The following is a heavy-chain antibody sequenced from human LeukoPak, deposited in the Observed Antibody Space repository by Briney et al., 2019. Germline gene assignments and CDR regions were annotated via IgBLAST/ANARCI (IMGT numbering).Heavy chain of an antibody. Sequence: KPGRSLRLSCAASGFTFSSYGMDWVRQAPGKGLEWVSSISSSSSYIYYADSAKGRFTISRDNAKNSLYLQMNSLRAEDTAVYYCARAISYDSPHIDYWGQGTLVTVSS. CDR2: ISSSSSYI. V-gene: IGHV3-21*01. D-gene: IGHD3-16*01. J-gene: IGHJ4*02. CDR3: ARAISYDSPHIDY. CDR1: GFTFSSYG.